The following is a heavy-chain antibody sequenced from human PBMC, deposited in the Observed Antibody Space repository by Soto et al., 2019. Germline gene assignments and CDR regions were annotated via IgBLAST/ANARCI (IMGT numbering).Heavy chain of an antibody. D-gene: IGHD3-10*01. V-gene: IGHV3-48*03. CDR2: ISSSGSTI. CDR1: GFTFGSYE. J-gene: IGHJ6*02. Sequence: EVQLVESGGGLVQPGGSLRLSCAASGFTFGSYEMNWVRQAPGKGLEWVSYISSSGSTIFYADSVKGRFTISRDNAKNSLYLQMNSLRAEDTAVYYCARDDGLGLAPYYGMDVWGQGTTVTVSS. CDR3: ARDDGLGLAPYYGMDV.